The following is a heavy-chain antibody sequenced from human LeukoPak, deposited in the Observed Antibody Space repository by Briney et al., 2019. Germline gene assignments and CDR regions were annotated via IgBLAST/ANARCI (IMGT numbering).Heavy chain of an antibody. CDR2: ISTSTYT. J-gene: IGHJ6*02. D-gene: IGHD1-14*01. CDR3: ARRFTYNAAWTYGFDV. CDR1: VFTFSDSY. Sequence: GGSLRLSCAASVFTFSDSYMSWIRQAPGKGLEWVSYISTSTYTIYADSVKGRFTISRDNAKNSLYLQMNSLTAADTAVYYCARRFTYNAAWTYGFDVRGQGTTVTVSS. V-gene: IGHV3-11*03.